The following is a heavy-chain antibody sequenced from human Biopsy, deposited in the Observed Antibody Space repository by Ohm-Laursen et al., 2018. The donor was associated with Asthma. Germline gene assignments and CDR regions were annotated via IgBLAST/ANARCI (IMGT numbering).Heavy chain of an antibody. CDR1: GFMFRSFD. J-gene: IGHJ4*02. D-gene: IGHD5-12*01. CDR3: AKRRGYSGHDNDY. Sequence: SLRLSCAASGFMFRSFDMHWVRQAPGKGLEWVAVISYDGNHKLYEDSVKGRFTISRDNSKNTLYLQMNSLRTEDTAVYYCAKRRGYSGHDNDYWGQGTLVIVSS. CDR2: ISYDGNHK. V-gene: IGHV3-30*18.